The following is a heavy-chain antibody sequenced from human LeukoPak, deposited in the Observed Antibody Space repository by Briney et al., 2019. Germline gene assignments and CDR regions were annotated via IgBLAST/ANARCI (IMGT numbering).Heavy chain of an antibody. V-gene: IGHV3-23*01. J-gene: IGHJ4*02. CDR2: ISGSGGST. CDR1: GFTVSSNY. D-gene: IGHD6-13*01. CDR3: AKDTYSSSYDY. Sequence: PGGSLRLSCAASGFTVSSNYMSWVRQAPGKGLEWVSAISGSGGSTYYADSVKGRFTISRDNSKNTLYLQMNSLRAEDTAVYYCAKDTYSSSYDYWGQGTLVTVSS.